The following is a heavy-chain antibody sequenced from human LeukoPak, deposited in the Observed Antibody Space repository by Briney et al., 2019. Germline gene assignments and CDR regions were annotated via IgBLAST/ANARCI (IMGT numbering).Heavy chain of an antibody. CDR2: ISSSGSTI. CDR1: GFTFSSYE. D-gene: IGHD3-22*01. J-gene: IGHJ4*02. Sequence: GGSLRLSCAASGFTFSSYEMNWVRQAPGKGLEWVSYISSSGSTIYYADSVKGRFTISRDNAKNSLYLQMNSLRAEDTAVYYCAKGRPNYYDSSGYYCDYWGQGTLVTVSS. CDR3: AKGRPNYYDSSGYYCDY. V-gene: IGHV3-48*03.